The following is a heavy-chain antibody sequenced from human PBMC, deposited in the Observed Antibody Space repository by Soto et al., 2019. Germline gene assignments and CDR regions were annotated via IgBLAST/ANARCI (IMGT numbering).Heavy chain of an antibody. J-gene: IGHJ5*02. CDR2: ISAYNGNT. Sequence: SVEVSCKASCYTFTSYGIRWVRQAPVQGLEWMGWISAYNGNTNYAQKLQGRVTMTTDTSTSTAYMELRSLRSDDTAVYYCARVSRSYDSSGYYGGNWFDPWGQGTLVTVYS. V-gene: IGHV1-18*04. D-gene: IGHD3-22*01. CDR3: ARVSRSYDSSGYYGGNWFDP. CDR1: CYTFTSYG.